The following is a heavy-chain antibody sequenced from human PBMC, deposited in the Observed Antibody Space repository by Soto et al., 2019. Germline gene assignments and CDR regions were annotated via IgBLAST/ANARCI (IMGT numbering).Heavy chain of an antibody. J-gene: IGHJ4*02. CDR3: AKTAGSGWHLSD. V-gene: IGHV3-33*03. Sequence: GGSLRLSCAASGFTFSRFGIHWVRQAPGKGLEWVAVIWYDGSNKYYADSVKGRFTISRDNSKNMVYLQMNSLRAEDTAVYYCAKTAGSGWHLSDWGQGILVTVSS. CDR2: IWYDGSNK. D-gene: IGHD6-19*01. CDR1: GFTFSRFG.